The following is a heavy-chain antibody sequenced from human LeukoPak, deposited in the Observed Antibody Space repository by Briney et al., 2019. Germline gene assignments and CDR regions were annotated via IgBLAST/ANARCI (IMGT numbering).Heavy chain of an antibody. Sequence: SETLSLTCTVPGVSISSGDYYWNWIRQPPGKGLEWIGYIYYSGSTSYNPSLKSRVTISVDTSKNQFSLKLSSVTAADTAVYYCARHDFWSGYPRDYWGQGTLVTVSS. CDR3: ARHDFWSGYPRDY. CDR2: IYYSGST. CDR1: GVSISSGDYY. D-gene: IGHD3-3*01. J-gene: IGHJ4*02. V-gene: IGHV4-30-4*08.